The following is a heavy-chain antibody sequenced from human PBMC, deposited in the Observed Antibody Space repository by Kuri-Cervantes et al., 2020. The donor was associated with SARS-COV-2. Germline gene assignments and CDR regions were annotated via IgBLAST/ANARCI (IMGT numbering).Heavy chain of an antibody. CDR2: IDPSDSYT. J-gene: IGHJ3*02. CDR1: GYSFTSYW. CDR3: ATHQNIVVVPAAIPDAFDI. D-gene: IGHD2-2*01. V-gene: IGHV5-10-1*01. Sequence: GGSLRLSCKGSGYSFTSYWISWVRQMPGKGLEWMGRIDPSDSYTNYSPSFQGHVTISADKSISTAYLQWSSLKASDTAMYYCATHQNIVVVPAAIPDAFDIWGQGTMVTVSS.